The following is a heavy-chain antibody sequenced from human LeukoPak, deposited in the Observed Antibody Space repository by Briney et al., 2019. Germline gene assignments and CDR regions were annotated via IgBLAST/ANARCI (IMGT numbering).Heavy chain of an antibody. CDR2: ISGSGENS. CDR3: AKCMGATYYYYYMDV. Sequence: PGGSLRLSCQASGFTFRSYAMSWVHQAPGEGLEWVSGISGSGENSYYADSVKGRFTISRDNSKNTLYLQMNSLRAEDTAIYYCAKCMGATYYYYYMDVWGKGITVTVSS. J-gene: IGHJ6*03. D-gene: IGHD1-26*01. V-gene: IGHV3-23*01. CDR1: GFTFRSYA.